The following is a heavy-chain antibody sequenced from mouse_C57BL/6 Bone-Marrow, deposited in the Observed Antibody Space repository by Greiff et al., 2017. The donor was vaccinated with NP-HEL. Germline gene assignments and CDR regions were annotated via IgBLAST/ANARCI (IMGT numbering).Heavy chain of an antibody. CDR2: ISYDGSN. V-gene: IGHV3-6*01. CDR1: GYSITSGYY. CDR3: APYYSNYFAWFAY. D-gene: IGHD2-5*01. Sequence: QLQESGPGLVKPSQSLSLTCSVTGYSITSGYYWNWIRQFPGNKLEWMGYISYDGSNNYNPSLKNRISITRDTSKNQFFLKLNSVTTEDTATYYCAPYYSNYFAWFAYWGQGTLVTVSA. J-gene: IGHJ3*01.